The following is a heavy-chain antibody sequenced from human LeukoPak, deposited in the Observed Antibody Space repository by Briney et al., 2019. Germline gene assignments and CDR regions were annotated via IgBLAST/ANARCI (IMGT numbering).Heavy chain of an antibody. V-gene: IGHV4-34*01. CDR3: ARGLFPRGRYFDY. D-gene: IGHD3-10*01. J-gene: IGHJ4*02. Sequence: SETLSLTCAVYGGSFSGYYWSWIRQPPGKGLEWIGEINHSGSTNYNPSLKSRVTISVDTSKNQFSLKLSSVTAADTAVYYCARGLFPRGRYFDYWGQGTLVTVSS. CDR1: GGSFSGYY. CDR2: INHSGST.